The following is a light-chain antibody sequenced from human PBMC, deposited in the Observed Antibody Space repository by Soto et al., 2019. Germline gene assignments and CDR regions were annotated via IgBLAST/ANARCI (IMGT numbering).Light chain of an antibody. CDR2: DAS. V-gene: IGKV1-5*01. CDR3: HQHSVFPWT. CDR1: QSIGLW. Sequence: DVQMTQSPSTLSASVGDRVTITCRASQSIGLWLAWYQEKPGKAPKPLVYDASSLQTGVSSRFSGSGSGTEFTLTISNLKPDDFATYSCHQHSVFPWTFGQGTKVEIK. J-gene: IGKJ1*01.